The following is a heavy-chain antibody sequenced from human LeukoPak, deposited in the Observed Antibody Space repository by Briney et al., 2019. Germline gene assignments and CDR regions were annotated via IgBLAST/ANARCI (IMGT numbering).Heavy chain of an antibody. CDR3: AKESERSGWFDP. J-gene: IGHJ5*02. CDR2: FESEDGEP. CDR1: GHSLSEIS. Sequence: GASVKVSCKISGHSLSEISVHWIRQAPGRGLEWMGSFESEDGEPVYAQKFQGRVTMTEDTSSDTAYMELSSLRSGDTAVYYCAKESERSGWFDPWGQGTLVTVSS. D-gene: IGHD1-1*01. V-gene: IGHV1-24*01.